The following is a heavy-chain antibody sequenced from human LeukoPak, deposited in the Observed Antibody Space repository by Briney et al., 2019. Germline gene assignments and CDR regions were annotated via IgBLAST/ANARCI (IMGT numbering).Heavy chain of an antibody. Sequence: GGSLRLSCAASGFTFSSYSMNWVCQAPGKGLEWVSSISSSSSYIYYADSVKGRFTISRDNAKNSLYLQMNSLRAEDTAVYYCARDSAVAGTYWGQGTLVTVSS. V-gene: IGHV3-21*01. CDR1: GFTFSSYS. J-gene: IGHJ4*02. CDR3: ARDSAVAGTY. CDR2: ISSSSSYI. D-gene: IGHD6-19*01.